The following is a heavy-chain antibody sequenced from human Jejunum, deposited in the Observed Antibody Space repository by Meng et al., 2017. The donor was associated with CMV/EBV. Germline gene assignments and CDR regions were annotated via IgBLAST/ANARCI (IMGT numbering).Heavy chain of an antibody. CDR1: GGSLSPYY. CDR2: ISHGGIT. Sequence: QLQQWGEGLLNSSETLSLTCAVYGGSLSPYYWTWIRQIPGKGLEWIGEISHGGITNYNPSLKSRVTLLIDTSKNQFSLKLSSVTAADTAVYYCGMERVNWGQGILVTVSS. D-gene: IGHD1-1*01. J-gene: IGHJ4*02. V-gene: IGHV4-34*01. CDR3: GMERVN.